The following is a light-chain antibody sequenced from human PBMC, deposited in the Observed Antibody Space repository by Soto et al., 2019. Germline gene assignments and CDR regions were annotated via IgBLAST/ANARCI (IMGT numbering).Light chain of an antibody. V-gene: IGKV3-15*01. Sequence: ETVLTQSPATLSASPGERATLSCRASQSVSSNLGWYQQKPGQAPRLLIYGASTRAAGVAARFSGTSSGTEFTLTISSLHSEDFAVYYCQQYNDWPLTFGGGTKVEIK. CDR3: QQYNDWPLT. J-gene: IGKJ4*01. CDR1: QSVSSN. CDR2: GAS.